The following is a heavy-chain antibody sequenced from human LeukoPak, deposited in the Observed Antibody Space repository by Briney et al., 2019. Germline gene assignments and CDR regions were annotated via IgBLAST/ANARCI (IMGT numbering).Heavy chain of an antibody. CDR3: ARGQLRQVTSGGARYFDY. V-gene: IGHV3-30-3*01. CDR1: GFTFSSYS. CDR2: ISYDENNK. Sequence: GGSLRLSCAASGFTFSSYSMHWVRQAPGKGLEWVAVISYDENNKYYADSVKGRFTISRDKSKNTLYLQMNSLRAEDTAVYYCARGQLRQVTSGGARYFDYWGQGTLVTVSS. J-gene: IGHJ4*02. D-gene: IGHD2-21*02.